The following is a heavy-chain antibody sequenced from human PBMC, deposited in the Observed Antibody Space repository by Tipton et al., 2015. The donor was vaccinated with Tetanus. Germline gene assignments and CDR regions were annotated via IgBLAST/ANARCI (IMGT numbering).Heavy chain of an antibody. CDR2: INSDGGIT. Sequence: SLRLSCVASGFTFSDYWMHWVRQAPGKGLVWVSRINSDGGITDYADSVKGRLTIARDNAKNTLYFQMNSLRVEDTAVYHCTRGRQYFDYWGQGILATVSS. CDR1: GFTFSDYW. J-gene: IGHJ4*02. D-gene: IGHD3-10*01. V-gene: IGHV3-74*01. CDR3: TRGRQYFDY.